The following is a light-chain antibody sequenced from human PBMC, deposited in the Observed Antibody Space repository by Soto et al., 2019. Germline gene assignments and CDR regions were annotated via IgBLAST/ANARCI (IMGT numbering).Light chain of an antibody. CDR3: QQYNNWPRT. CDR2: AAS. Sequence: EIVLTQSPATLSVSPGERATLSCRASHTISNKLAWFQQKPGQAPSLLIYAASTRPTGIPARFSGSGSGAEFTLTISSLQSEDFAVYYCQQYNNWPRTFGQGTRLEIK. J-gene: IGKJ5*01. V-gene: IGKV3-15*01. CDR1: HTISNK.